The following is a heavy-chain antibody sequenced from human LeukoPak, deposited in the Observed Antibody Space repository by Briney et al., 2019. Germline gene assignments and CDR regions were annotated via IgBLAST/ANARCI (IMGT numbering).Heavy chain of an antibody. Sequence: ASVKVSCKPSGYTFTAYYMHWVRQAPGQGLEWMGRINPNSGGTHYAQKFQGRVTLTRDTSSTTAYMELRSLRSDDTAVYYCAREAGYNNTWLVNGHWGQGTLVTVSS. CDR1: GYTFTAYY. CDR3: AREAGYNNTWLVNGH. J-gene: IGHJ4*02. D-gene: IGHD6-13*01. V-gene: IGHV1-2*06. CDR2: INPNSGGT.